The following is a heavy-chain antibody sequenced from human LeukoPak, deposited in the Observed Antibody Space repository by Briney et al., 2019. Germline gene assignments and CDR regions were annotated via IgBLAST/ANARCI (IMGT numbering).Heavy chain of an antibody. CDR3: ARASRVPAALDY. J-gene: IGHJ4*02. V-gene: IGHV4-34*01. D-gene: IGHD2-2*01. CDR1: GGSFSGYY. CDR2: IKHSGST. Sequence: PSETLSLTCAVYGGSFSGYYWSWIRQPPGKGLEWIGEIKHSGSTNYNPSLKSRVTISVDTPKNQFSLKLSSVTAAGTAVYYCARASRVPAALDYWGEGILVTVSS.